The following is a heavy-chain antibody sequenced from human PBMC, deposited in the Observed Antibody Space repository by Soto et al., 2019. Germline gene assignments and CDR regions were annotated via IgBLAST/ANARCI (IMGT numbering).Heavy chain of an antibody. CDR2: IYYSGST. CDR1: GDTVKNRRDD. D-gene: IGHD2-21*02. V-gene: IGHV4-39*01. J-gene: IGHJ4*02. Sequence: LSLTSAVTGDTVKNRRDDWGWIRQPPGKELEAFGSIYYSGSTYNNPSLKSRVSMSVDTSKNQFSLKLRSVTAADTALYYCARQRTSVVTQAYFDSWGQGSLVTVSS. CDR3: ARQRTSVVTQAYFDS.